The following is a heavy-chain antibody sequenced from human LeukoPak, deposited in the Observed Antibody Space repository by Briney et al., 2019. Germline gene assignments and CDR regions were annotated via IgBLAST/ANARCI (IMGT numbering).Heavy chain of an antibody. V-gene: IGHV3-48*02. CDR1: GFTFSSYA. J-gene: IGHJ5*02. D-gene: IGHD6-19*01. CDR2: ISSSSSTI. CDR3: ARDPYSSGWYLSNWFDP. Sequence: GGSLRLSCAASGFTFSSYAMSWVRQAPGKGLEWVSYISSSSSTIYYADSVKGRFTISRDNAKNSLYLQMNSLRDEDTAVYYCARDPYSSGWYLSNWFDPWGQGTLVTVSS.